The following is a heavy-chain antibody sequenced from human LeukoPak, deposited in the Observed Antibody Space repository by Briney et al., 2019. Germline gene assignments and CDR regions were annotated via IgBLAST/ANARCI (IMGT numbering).Heavy chain of an antibody. V-gene: IGHV3-23*01. CDR2: ISGSGGST. CDR1: GFTFSSYA. Sequence: GGSLRLSCAASGFTFSSYAMSWVRQAPGKGLEWVSAISGSGGSTYYADSVKGRFTISRDNSKNTLYLQMNSLRAEDTAVYYCAKDPYYDPYYYMDVWGKGTTVTVSS. J-gene: IGHJ6*03. CDR3: AKDPYYDPYYYMDV. D-gene: IGHD3-3*01.